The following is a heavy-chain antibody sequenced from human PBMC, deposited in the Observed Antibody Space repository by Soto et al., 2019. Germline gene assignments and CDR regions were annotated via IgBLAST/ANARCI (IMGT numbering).Heavy chain of an antibody. V-gene: IGHV3-7*04. Sequence: PGGSLRLSCAASGFTFSSYGMHWVRQAPGKGLEWVANIKQDGSEKYYVDSVKGRFTISRDNAKNSLYLQMNSLRAEDTAVYYCARDYDMRFDPWGQGTLVTVSS. D-gene: IGHD3-9*01. J-gene: IGHJ5*02. CDR1: GFTFSSYG. CDR2: IKQDGSEK. CDR3: ARDYDMRFDP.